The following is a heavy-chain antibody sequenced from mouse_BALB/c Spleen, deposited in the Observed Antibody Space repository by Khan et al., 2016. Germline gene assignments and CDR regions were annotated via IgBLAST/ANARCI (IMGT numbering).Heavy chain of an antibody. Sequence: EVQLQESGPGLVKPSQSLSLTCTVTDYSITSDYACNWIRPFPGNKLEWMGYISYSGSTSYNPSLKSRISITRDTSNNQFFLQLSSVTTEDTATYSCARSMMTAGYAYWGQGNLVSVSA. CDR2: ISYSGST. V-gene: IGHV3-2*02. J-gene: IGHJ3*01. CDR1: DYSITSDYA. CDR3: ARSMMTAGYAY. D-gene: IGHD2-3*01.